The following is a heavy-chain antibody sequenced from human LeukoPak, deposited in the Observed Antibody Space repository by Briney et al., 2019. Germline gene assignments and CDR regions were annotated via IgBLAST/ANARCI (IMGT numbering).Heavy chain of an antibody. V-gene: IGHV3-33*01. CDR3: ARDGINSSFWHFFES. CDR1: GFTFSHYG. J-gene: IGHJ4*02. D-gene: IGHD2/OR15-2a*01. Sequence: PGGSLRLSCAASGFTFSHYGMHWARQAPGKGLEWVALIWYDGSKSDYSESVKGRFTISRDNSKNTLSLQMNSLRGDDTAVYYCARDGINSSFWHFFESWGQGTLVTVSS. CDR2: IWYDGSKS.